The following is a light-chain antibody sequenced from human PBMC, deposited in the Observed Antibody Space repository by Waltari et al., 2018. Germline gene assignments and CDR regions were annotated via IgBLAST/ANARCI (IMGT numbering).Light chain of an antibody. CDR3: QQYYGTPYT. J-gene: IGKJ2*01. Sequence: DIVMTQSPDSLAVSLGERAPIHCRSSQSVLYSSNNKNYLAWYQQKPGQPPRLLIYWASTRESGVPDRFSGSGSGADFTLTISSLQAEDMAVYFCQQYYGTPYTFGQGTKLEIK. V-gene: IGKV4-1*01. CDR2: WAS. CDR1: QSVLYSSNNKNY.